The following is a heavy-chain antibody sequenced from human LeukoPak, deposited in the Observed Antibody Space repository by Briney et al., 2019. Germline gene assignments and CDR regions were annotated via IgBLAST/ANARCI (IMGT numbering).Heavy chain of an antibody. J-gene: IGHJ3*02. CDR2: INWNGGST. CDR1: GFTFSSYS. D-gene: IGHD2-2*01. CDR3: ARDSISHDAFDI. V-gene: IGHV3-20*04. Sequence: GGSLRLSCAASGFTFSSYSMSWVRQAPGKGLEWVSGINWNGGSTGYADSVKGRFTISRDNAKNSLYLQMNSLRAEDTALYYCARDSISHDAFDIWGQGTMVTVSS.